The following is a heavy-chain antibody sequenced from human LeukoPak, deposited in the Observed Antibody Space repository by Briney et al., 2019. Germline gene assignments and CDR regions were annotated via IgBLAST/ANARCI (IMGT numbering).Heavy chain of an antibody. V-gene: IGHV3-21*06. CDR2: ISSSSSYI. CDR1: GFTFSSYS. CDR3: ARDRLTYYYDSSSRSHAFDI. D-gene: IGHD3-22*01. J-gene: IGHJ3*02. Sequence: GGSLRLSCAASGFTFSSYSMNWVRQAPGKGLEWVSSISSSSSYIYYADSVKGRFTISRDNAKNSLYLQMNSLRAEDTAVYYCARDRLTYYYDSSSRSHAFDIWGQGTMVTVSS.